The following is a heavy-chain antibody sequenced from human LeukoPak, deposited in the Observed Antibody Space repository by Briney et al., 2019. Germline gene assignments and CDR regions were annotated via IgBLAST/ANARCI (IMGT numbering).Heavy chain of an antibody. Sequence: QPGGSLRVSCAASGFTFSSYAMSWVRQAPGKGLEWVSAISGSGGSTYYADSVKGRFTISRDNSKNTLYLQMNSLRAEDTAVYYCVGDSGSYQGGAFDIWGQGTMVTVSS. J-gene: IGHJ3*02. CDR3: VGDSGSYQGGAFDI. D-gene: IGHD1-26*01. V-gene: IGHV3-23*01. CDR1: GFTFSSYA. CDR2: ISGSGGST.